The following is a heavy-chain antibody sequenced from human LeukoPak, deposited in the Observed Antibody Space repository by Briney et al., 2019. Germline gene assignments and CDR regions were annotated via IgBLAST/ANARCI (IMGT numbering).Heavy chain of an antibody. CDR1: GFTFSDYG. V-gene: IGHV3-20*04. Sequence: RTGGSLRLSCAASGFTFSDYGMTWVRQAPGKGLEWVSGINWNGGSTGYADSVKGRFTISRDNAKNSLYLQMNSLRAEDTAVYYCARSPSDSTSLRYYYYYYMGVWDKGTTVTVSS. J-gene: IGHJ6*03. D-gene: IGHD2-2*01. CDR3: ARSPSDSTSLRYYYYYYMGV. CDR2: INWNGGST.